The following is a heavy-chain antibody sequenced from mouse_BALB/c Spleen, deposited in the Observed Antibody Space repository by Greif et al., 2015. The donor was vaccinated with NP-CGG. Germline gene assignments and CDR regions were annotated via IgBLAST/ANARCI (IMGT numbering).Heavy chain of an antibody. D-gene: IGHD2-4*01. V-gene: IGHV5-6-3*01. CDR3: AREGITTS. J-gene: IGHJ3*01. Sequence: EVHLVESGGGLVQPGGSLKLSCAASGFTFSSYGMSWVRQTPDKRLELVATINSNGGSTYYPDSVKGRFTISRDNAKNTLYLQMSSLKSEDTAMYYCAREGITTSWGQGTLVTVSA. CDR1: GFTFSSYG. CDR2: INSNGGST.